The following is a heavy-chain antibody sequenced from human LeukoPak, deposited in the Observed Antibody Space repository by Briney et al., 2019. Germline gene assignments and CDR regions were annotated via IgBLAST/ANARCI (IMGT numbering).Heavy chain of an antibody. D-gene: IGHD3-10*01. CDR3: ARDQGYYGSGSYGY. V-gene: IGHV3-48*01. CDR2: ISSSSSTI. J-gene: IGHJ4*02. CDR1: GFTFSTYW. Sequence: GGSLRLSCAASGFTFSTYWLTWVRQAPGKGLEWVSYISSSSSTIYYADSVKGRFTISRDNAKNSLYLQMNSLRAEDTAVYYCARDQGYYGSGSYGYWGQGTLVTVSS.